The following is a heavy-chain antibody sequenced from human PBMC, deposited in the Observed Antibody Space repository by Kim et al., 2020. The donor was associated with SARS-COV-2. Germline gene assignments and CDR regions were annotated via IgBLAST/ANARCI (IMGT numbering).Heavy chain of an antibody. CDR2: ISSSSSYI. J-gene: IGHJ4*02. Sequence: GGSLRLSCAASGFTFSGYSMNWVRQAPGKGLEWVSSISSSSSYIYYADSVKGRFTISRDNAKNSLYLQMNSLRAEDTAVYYCATSGYSYGSSATGNLDYWGQGTLVTVSS. CDR3: ATSGYSYGSSATGNLDY. D-gene: IGHD5-18*01. V-gene: IGHV3-21*01. CDR1: GFTFSGYS.